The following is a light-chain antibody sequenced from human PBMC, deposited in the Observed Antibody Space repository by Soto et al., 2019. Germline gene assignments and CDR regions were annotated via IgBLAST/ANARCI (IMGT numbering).Light chain of an antibody. Sequence: QSALTQPVSVSGSPGQSITISCTGTSSDVDGYNYVSWYQHHPGKAPKLMIYDVTNRPSGVSDRFSGSKSGNTASLTISGLQAEDEADYYCSSYTSSSTLVFGGGTKLTVL. CDR2: DVT. CDR3: SSYTSSSTLV. CDR1: SSDVDGYNY. J-gene: IGLJ2*01. V-gene: IGLV2-14*03.